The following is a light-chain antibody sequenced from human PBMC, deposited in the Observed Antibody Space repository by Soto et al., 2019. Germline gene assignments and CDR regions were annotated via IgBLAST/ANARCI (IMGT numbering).Light chain of an antibody. CDR1: QNINIL. J-gene: IGKJ1*01. V-gene: IGKV1-5*03. CDR2: RAS. Sequence: DIQMTQSPSTLSASVGDRVTITCRASQNINILLAWYQQNPGKAPKFLISRASTLESGVPSRFSGSGSGTEFPLTISSLQPDDFATYYCQQDNSYSWPFGQGTKVEIK. CDR3: QQDNSYSWP.